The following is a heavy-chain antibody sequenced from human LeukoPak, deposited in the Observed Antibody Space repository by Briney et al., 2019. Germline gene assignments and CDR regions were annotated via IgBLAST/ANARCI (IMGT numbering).Heavy chain of an antibody. CDR1: GGTFSSYA. CDR2: IIPIFGTA. D-gene: IGHD6-19*01. Sequence: ASVKVSCKASGGTFSSYAISWVRQAPGQWLEWMGGIIPIFGTANYAQKFQGRVTITADESTSTAYMELSSLRSEDTAVYYCARDTSSGSFGYFDLWGRGTLVTVSS. J-gene: IGHJ2*01. CDR3: ARDTSSGSFGYFDL. V-gene: IGHV1-69*13.